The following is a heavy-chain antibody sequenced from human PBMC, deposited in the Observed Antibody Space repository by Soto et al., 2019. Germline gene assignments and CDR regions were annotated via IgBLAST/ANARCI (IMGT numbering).Heavy chain of an antibody. V-gene: IGHV3-33*01. CDR2: IWYDGSNK. Sequence: QVQLVESGGGVVQPGRSLRLSCAASGFIFSNYGIHWVRQAPGKGLEWVALIWYDGSNKYYADSVKGRFIVSRDDTNNTVYLQLNSLTADDTAIYYCAREVVVAGSQDFWGPGTPVTVSS. J-gene: IGHJ4*02. CDR3: AREVVVAGSQDF. CDR1: GFIFSNYG. D-gene: IGHD6-19*01.